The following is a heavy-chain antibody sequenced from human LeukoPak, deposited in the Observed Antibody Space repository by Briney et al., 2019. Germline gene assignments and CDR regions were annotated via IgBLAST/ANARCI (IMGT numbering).Heavy chain of an antibody. CDR1: GYTSTSHW. CDR3: ARHVGITSASDY. Sequence: AGESLKISCQVSGYTSTSHWISWVRQMPAQGLEWMGKIDPSNSYTKYSPSFQGHVTISTDKSITTAYLQWSSLKASDTAMYYCARHVGITSASDYWGQGTLVTVSS. CDR2: IDPSNSYT. V-gene: IGHV5-10-1*01. D-gene: IGHD1-26*01. J-gene: IGHJ4*02.